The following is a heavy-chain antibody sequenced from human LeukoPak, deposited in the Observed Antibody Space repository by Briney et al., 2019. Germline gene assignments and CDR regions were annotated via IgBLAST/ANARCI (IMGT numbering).Heavy chain of an antibody. CDR1: GFTLCSYD. Sequence: GGSLSLSYAPSGFTLCSYDMHWVRQAPGKGLEWVAVISYDGSNKYYADSVKGRFTISRDNSKNTLYLQINSLRDEDAAVYYCARDHYYCSGMGIDPWGQGSLVTVSS. J-gene: IGHJ5*02. CDR3: ARDHYYCSGMGIDP. CDR2: ISYDGSNK. V-gene: IGHV3-30-3*01. D-gene: IGHD3-10*01.